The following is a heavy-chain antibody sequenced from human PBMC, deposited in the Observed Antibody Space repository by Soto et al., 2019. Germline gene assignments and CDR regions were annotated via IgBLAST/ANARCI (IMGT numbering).Heavy chain of an antibody. D-gene: IGHD2-21*02. CDR3: ATEELCGADCYFFKH. J-gene: IGHJ4*02. Sequence: EVQLLETGGGSVHVGGSLRLSCAVSGFNLRNYEMNWARQVPGKGLEWISKISGSNNNIYYADSVQGRFTISRDNANNVLFLQMNSLRAEDTATYHCATEELCGADCYFFKHWGQGTLVTVSS. CDR2: ISGSNNNI. CDR1: GFNLRNYE. V-gene: IGHV3-48*03.